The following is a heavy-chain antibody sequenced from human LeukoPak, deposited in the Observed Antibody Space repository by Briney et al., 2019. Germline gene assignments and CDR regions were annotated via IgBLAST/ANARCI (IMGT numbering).Heavy chain of an antibody. Sequence: PSETLSLTCAVYGGSFSGYYWSWIRQPPGKGLEWIGYIYYSGSTNYNPSLKSRVTISVDTSKNQFSLKLSSVTAADTAVYYCARCRGDCFDYWGQGTLVTVSS. J-gene: IGHJ4*02. D-gene: IGHD2-15*01. CDR3: ARCRGDCFDY. CDR1: GGSFSGYY. CDR2: IYYSGST. V-gene: IGHV4-59*01.